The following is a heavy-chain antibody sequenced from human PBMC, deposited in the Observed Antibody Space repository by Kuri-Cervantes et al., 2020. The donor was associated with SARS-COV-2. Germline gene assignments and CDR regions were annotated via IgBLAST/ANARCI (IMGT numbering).Heavy chain of an antibody. CDR3: AGVGRSSSYSLAARDY. J-gene: IGHJ4*02. D-gene: IGHD6-6*01. Sequence: GSLRLSCTVSGYSISSGYYWGWIRQPPGKGLEWIGSIYHSGSTYYNPSLKSRVTISVDTSKNQFSLKLSSVTAADTAVYYCAGVGRSSSYSLAARDYWGQGTLVTVSS. V-gene: IGHV4-38-2*02. CDR1: GYSISSGYY. CDR2: IYHSGST.